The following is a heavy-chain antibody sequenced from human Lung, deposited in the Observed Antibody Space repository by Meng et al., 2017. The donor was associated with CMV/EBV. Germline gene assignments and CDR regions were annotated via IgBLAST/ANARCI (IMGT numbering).Heavy chain of an antibody. V-gene: IGHV1-18*01. Sequence: DSVXVSXKASGYTFTSYGISWVRQAPGQGLEWMGWISAYNGNTNYAQKLQGIVTMTTDTSTSTAYMELRSLRSDDTAVYYCARGIVYDFWSGTQGWFDPWGQGXLVTVSS. CDR3: ARGIVYDFWSGTQGWFDP. CDR2: ISAYNGNT. D-gene: IGHD3-3*01. J-gene: IGHJ5*02. CDR1: GYTFTSYG.